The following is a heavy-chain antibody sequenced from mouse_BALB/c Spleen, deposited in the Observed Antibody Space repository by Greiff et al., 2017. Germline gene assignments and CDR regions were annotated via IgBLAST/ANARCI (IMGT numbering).Heavy chain of an antibody. Sequence: QVQLQQSAAELARPGASVKMSCKASGYTFTSYTMHWVKQRPGQGLEWIGYINPSSGYTEYNQKFKDKSTLTADKSSSTAYMQLSSLTSEDSAVYYCAPNSPWYFDVWGAGTTVTVSS. J-gene: IGHJ1*01. CDR3: APNSPWYFDV. V-gene: IGHV1-4*02. CDR1: GYTFTSYT. CDR2: INPSSGYT.